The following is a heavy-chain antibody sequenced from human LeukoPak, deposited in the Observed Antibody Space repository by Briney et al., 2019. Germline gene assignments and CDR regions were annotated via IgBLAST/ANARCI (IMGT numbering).Heavy chain of an antibody. CDR3: ARQGYSNYVSDD. V-gene: IGHV4-34*01. Sequence: PSETLSLTCAVYGGSFSGYYWSWIRQPPGKGLEWIGEINHSGSTNYNPSLKSRVTISVDTSKNQFSLKLSSVTAADTAVYYCARQGYSNYVSDDWGQGTLVTVSS. CDR1: GGSFSGYY. J-gene: IGHJ4*02. D-gene: IGHD4-11*01. CDR2: INHSGST.